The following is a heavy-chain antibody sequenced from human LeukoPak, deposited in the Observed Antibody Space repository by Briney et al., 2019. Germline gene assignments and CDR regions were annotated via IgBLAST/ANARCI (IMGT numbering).Heavy chain of an antibody. CDR1: GFTFSGYS. V-gene: IGHV3-21*01. CDR3: AREVSVGFDF. Sequence: GGSLRLSCTASGFTFSGYSMNWIRQAPGKGLEWVSSFGTRSTSIYHAGSVKGRFAISRDNAKNSLYLQMNSLRAEDTALYYCAREVSVGFDFWGQGTLVTVSS. J-gene: IGHJ4*02. D-gene: IGHD1-26*01. CDR2: FGTRSTSI.